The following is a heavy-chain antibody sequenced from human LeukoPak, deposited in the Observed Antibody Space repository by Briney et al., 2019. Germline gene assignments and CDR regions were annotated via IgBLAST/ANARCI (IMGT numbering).Heavy chain of an antibody. CDR2: IWYDGGNK. D-gene: IGHD2-2*01. Sequence: GRSLRLSCAASGFTFNSYGMHWVRQAPGKGLEWVAVIWYDGGNKYYADSVKGRFTISRDNSKNTLYLQMNSLRAEDTAVYYCARPYCTSTSCPFDYWGRGTLVTVSS. CDR3: ARPYCTSTSCPFDY. J-gene: IGHJ4*02. CDR1: GFTFNSYG. V-gene: IGHV3-33*01.